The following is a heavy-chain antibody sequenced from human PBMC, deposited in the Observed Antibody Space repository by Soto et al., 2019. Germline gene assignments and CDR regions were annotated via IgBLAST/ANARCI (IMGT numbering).Heavy chain of an antibody. J-gene: IGHJ4*02. CDR2: ISPMFGAA. Sequence: QVQLVQSGAEMKKPGSSVKVSCQSSGGTFNTYAMNWVRQAPGQGPEWMGDISPMFGAANYAQRFQGRVTITADESTGTSYMQLSSLTSKDTALYFCAREVQGHTPAFVYWGQGTLVTVSS. CDR1: GGTFNTYA. V-gene: IGHV1-69*19. CDR3: AREVQGHTPAFVY.